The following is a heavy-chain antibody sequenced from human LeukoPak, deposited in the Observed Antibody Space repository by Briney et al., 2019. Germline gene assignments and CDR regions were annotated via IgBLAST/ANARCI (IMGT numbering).Heavy chain of an antibody. D-gene: IGHD3-3*01. J-gene: IGHJ4*02. CDR1: GGSVTSTNW. V-gene: IGHV4-4*02. CDR2: VDLDGRT. Sequence: SETLSLTCDVSGGSVTSTNWWTWVRQPPGKGLEWIGEVDLDGRTNYNPSLKSRLIMSVDLPDNHISLKLTSVTAADTAVYYCAREGGFYRPLDYSGQGTLVTVSS. CDR3: AREGGFYRPLDY.